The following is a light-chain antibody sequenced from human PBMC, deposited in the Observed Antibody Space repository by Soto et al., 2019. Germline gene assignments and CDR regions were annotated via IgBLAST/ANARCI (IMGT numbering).Light chain of an antibody. CDR3: SSYTSSSTRV. CDR2: DVS. Sequence: QSALTQPASVSGSPGQSITISCTGTSSDVGGYNYVSWYQQHPGKAPKLMIYDVSNRPSGVSNRFSGSKSGNTASLPISGLQAEDEAHYYCSSYTSSSTRVFGGGTKLTVL. CDR1: SSDVGGYNY. J-gene: IGLJ3*02. V-gene: IGLV2-14*01.